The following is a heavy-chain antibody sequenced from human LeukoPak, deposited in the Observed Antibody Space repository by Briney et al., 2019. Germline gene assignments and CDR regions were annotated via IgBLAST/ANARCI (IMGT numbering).Heavy chain of an antibody. V-gene: IGHV4-30-2*01. Sequence: PSETLSLTCTVSGGSIGSGGYFWSWIRQPPGKGLEFLGYIYDSVSTYYNPSLKSRVSISVDRSKNQFSLKLSSVTAADTAVYYCVSYYDFWSDPLGAFDIWGQGTMVTVSS. CDR1: GGSIGSGGYF. D-gene: IGHD3-3*01. J-gene: IGHJ3*02. CDR3: VSYYDFWSDPLGAFDI. CDR2: IYDSVST.